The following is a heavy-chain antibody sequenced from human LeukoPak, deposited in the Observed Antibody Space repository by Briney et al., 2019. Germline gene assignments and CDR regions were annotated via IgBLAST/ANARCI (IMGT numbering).Heavy chain of an antibody. D-gene: IGHD5-24*01. CDR1: GFTFSSYG. Sequence: GGSLRLSCAASGFTFSSYGMHWVRQAPGKGLEWVAVISYDGSNKYYADSVKGRFTISRDNSKNTLYLQMNSLRAEDTAVYYCAKEHVEMATINYYYYGMDVWGQGTTVTVSS. CDR3: AKEHVEMATINYYYYGMDV. V-gene: IGHV3-30*18. J-gene: IGHJ6*02. CDR2: ISYDGSNK.